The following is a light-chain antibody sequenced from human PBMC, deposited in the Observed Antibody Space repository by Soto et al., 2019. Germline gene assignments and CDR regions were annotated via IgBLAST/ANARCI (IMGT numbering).Light chain of an antibody. CDR1: QSVSSSY. Sequence: EIVLTQSPGTLSLSPGERATLSCMASQSVSSSYLAWYQQKPGQAPRLIIYGASSRATGIPDRFSGSGSGTYVNLPISRLEPEDFAVYYCLQYGSSLGTFGQGTKVELQ. J-gene: IGKJ1*01. V-gene: IGKV3-20*01. CDR3: LQYGSSLGT. CDR2: GAS.